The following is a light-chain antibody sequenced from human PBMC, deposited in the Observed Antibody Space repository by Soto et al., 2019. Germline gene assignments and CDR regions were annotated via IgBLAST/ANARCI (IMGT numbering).Light chain of an antibody. J-gene: IGLJ3*02. V-gene: IGLV8-61*01. Sequence: QAVVTQEPSFSVSPGRTVTLTCGLSSGSVSTGYYPSWYQQTPGQAPRTLIYSTNTRSSGVPDRFSGSIVGNKAALTITGAQADDESDYYCVLYMGSGIWVFGGGTKLTVL. CDR1: SGSVSTGYY. CDR2: STN. CDR3: VLYMGSGIWV.